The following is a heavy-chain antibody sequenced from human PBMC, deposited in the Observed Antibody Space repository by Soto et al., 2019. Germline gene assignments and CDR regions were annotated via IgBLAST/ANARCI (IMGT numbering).Heavy chain of an antibody. CDR2: IYPGDSDT. J-gene: IGHJ4*02. Sequence: GESLKISCKGSGYSFTTCWIGWVRQMPGKGLEWMGIIYPGDSDTRYSPSFQGQVTISADKSISTAYLQWSSLKASDTAMYYCARAPDDGSHPYYFDYWGQGTLVTVSS. V-gene: IGHV5-51*01. CDR3: ARAPDDGSHPYYFDY. D-gene: IGHD4-17*01. CDR1: GYSFTTCW.